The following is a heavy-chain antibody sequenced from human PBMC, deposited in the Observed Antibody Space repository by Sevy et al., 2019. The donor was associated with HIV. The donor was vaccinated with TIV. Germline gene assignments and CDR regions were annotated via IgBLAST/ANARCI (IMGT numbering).Heavy chain of an antibody. Sequence: SDTLSLTCTVSGGSISSSSYYWGWIRQPPGKGLEWIGSIYYSGSTYYNPSLKSRVTISVDTSKNQISLKLSSVTAADTAVYYCARRIAAAGTRQYAFDIWGQGTMVTVSS. J-gene: IGHJ3*02. CDR1: GGSISSSSYY. V-gene: IGHV4-39*01. CDR2: IYYSGST. D-gene: IGHD6-13*01. CDR3: ARRIAAAGTRQYAFDI.